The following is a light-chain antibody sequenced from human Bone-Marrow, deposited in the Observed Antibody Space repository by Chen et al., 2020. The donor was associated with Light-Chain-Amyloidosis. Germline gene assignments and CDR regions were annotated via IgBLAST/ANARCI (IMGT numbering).Light chain of an antibody. CDR3: QSYDSSLSSSV. Sequence: VRTQPPSGSGAPGAPVARSFTWGTSNIGAGYGVHWYQQVPGTAPKLLIYGNPNRPSGVPDRFSASKSGTSASLAITALQAEDESDYYCQSYDSSLSSSVFGGGTKLTVL. J-gene: IGLJ2*01. V-gene: IGLV1-40*01. CDR1: TSNIGAGYG. CDR2: GNP.